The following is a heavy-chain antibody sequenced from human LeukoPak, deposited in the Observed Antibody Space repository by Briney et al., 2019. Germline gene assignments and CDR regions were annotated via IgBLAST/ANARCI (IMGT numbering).Heavy chain of an antibody. CDR1: GFTFVSYN. V-gene: IGHV3-21*05. D-gene: IGHD6-19*01. Sequence: GGSLRLSCAASGFTFVSYNMNWVRQAPGKGLEWVAYISSSSSLIYYADSVKGRFTISRDNAKNSLYLQMNSLRSDDTAVYYCARDLVPQVAVAGSYYFDYWGQGTLVTVSS. CDR2: ISSSSSLI. CDR3: ARDLVPQVAVAGSYYFDY. J-gene: IGHJ4*02.